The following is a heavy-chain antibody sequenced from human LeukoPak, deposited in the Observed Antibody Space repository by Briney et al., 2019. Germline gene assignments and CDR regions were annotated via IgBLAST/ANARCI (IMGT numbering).Heavy chain of an antibody. CDR3: AKGLGKATITPLGY. J-gene: IGHJ4*02. V-gene: IGHV3-23*01. Sequence: PGGSLRLSCAASGFTFSSYAMSWVRQAPGKGLEWVSNMGGSGGSTYYADSVKGRFTISRDNSKNTLYLQMDSLRAEDTAVCYCAKGLGKATITPLGYWGQGTLVTVSS. CDR1: GFTFSSYA. D-gene: IGHD5-24*01. CDR2: MGGSGGST.